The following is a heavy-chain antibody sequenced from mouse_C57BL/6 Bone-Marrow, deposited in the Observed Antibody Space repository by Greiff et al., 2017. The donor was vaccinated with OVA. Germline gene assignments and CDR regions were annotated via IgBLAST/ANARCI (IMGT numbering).Heavy chain of an antibody. CDR2: IYWDDDK. CDR3: ARGDYDYEDYAMDY. V-gene: IGHV8-12*01. CDR1: GFSLSTSGMG. Sequence: QVTLKVCGPGILQSSQTLSLTCSFSGFSLSTSGMGVSWIRQPSGKGLEWLAHIYWDDDKRYNPSLKSRLTISKDTSRNQVFLKITSVDTADTATYYCARGDYDYEDYAMDYWGQGTSVTVSS. D-gene: IGHD2-4*01. J-gene: IGHJ4*01.